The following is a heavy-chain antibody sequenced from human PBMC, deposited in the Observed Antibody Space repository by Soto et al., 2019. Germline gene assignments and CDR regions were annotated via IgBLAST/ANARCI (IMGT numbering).Heavy chain of an antibody. CDR3: ARGERWLQFSANY. D-gene: IGHD1-26*01. CDR2: IYYSGST. J-gene: IGHJ4*02. V-gene: IGHV4-30-4*01. CDR1: GGSVSSADYF. Sequence: SEALSLTCTVSGGSVSSADYFWSWIRHPPGKGLEYIGYIYYSGSTYYTPSLRGRLTISMDSSKNQLSLRLTSVTAADTAVYFCARGERWLQFSANYWGRGTLVTVSS.